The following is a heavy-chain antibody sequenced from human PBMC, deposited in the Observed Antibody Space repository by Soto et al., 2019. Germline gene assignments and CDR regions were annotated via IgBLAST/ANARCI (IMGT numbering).Heavy chain of an antibody. V-gene: IGHV3-23*01. CDR3: AREGRPLVRRYWFDP. Sequence: HPGGSLILSCAASGFTFSSYAMRWVRQAPAKGLEWVSGIGGSVAGTYYADSVKGRFTITRDNSKNTLHLQMNSRRAEDAAVYYCAREGRPLVRRYWFDPGGQGTLVTVSS. CDR2: IGGSVAGT. J-gene: IGHJ5*02. CDR1: GFTFSSYA. D-gene: IGHD6-6*01.